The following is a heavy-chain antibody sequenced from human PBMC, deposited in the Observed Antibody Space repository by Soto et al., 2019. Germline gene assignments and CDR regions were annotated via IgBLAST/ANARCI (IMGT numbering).Heavy chain of an antibody. J-gene: IGHJ4*02. D-gene: IGHD3-22*01. CDR3: ARDPDSSGYYYFDY. V-gene: IGHV3-64*01. CDR1: GFTFSSYA. CDR2: ISSYGGST. Sequence: EVQLVESGGGLVQPGGSLRLSCAASGFTFSSYAMHWVRQAPGKGVEYVTAISSYGGSTYYANSVKGRFTISRDNSKNTLYLQMGSLRAEDMAVYYCARDPDSSGYYYFDYWGQGTLVTVSS.